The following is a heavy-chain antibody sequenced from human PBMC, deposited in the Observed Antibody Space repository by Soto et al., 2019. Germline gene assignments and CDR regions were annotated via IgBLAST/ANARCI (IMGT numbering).Heavy chain of an antibody. Sequence: QVQLVQSGAEVKKPGASVKVSCKASGYTFTSYYMHWVRQAPGQGLEWMGIINPSGGSTSYAQKFQGRVTMAGDTTTSTVYMELSSLRSEDTAVYYCARDELNGGNSHEYWGQGTLVTVSS. J-gene: IGHJ4*02. V-gene: IGHV1-46*03. CDR2: INPSGGST. CDR1: GYTFTSYY. CDR3: ARDELNGGNSHEY. D-gene: IGHD2-21*02.